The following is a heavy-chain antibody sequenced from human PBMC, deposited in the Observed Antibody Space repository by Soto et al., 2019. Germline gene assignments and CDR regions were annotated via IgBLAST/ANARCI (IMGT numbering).Heavy chain of an antibody. CDR2: INGCGGST. V-gene: IGHV3-23*01. CDR1: GFTFSNYA. Sequence: GSLTLSCVVSGFTFSNYAMTWVRQAPVKGLEWDSAINGCGGSTNYKDSVKCRFTISRDNSRNTLYLQMNSLRAEDTAVYYCANLRHGGDCPDYLGQGTQVTVSS. J-gene: IGHJ4*02. CDR3: ANLRHGGDCPDY. D-gene: IGHD2-21*02.